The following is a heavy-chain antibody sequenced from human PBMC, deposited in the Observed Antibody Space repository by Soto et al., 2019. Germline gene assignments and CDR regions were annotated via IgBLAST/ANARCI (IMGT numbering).Heavy chain of an antibody. CDR1: GFTFSTYA. Sequence: EVQLLESGGGLVQPGESLRLSCAASGFTFSTYAMIWVRQAPGKGLGWVSSISGSGGNTFYVVSVKGRFTTTRDNYKNTLYLQMTSMRADDTAVYYCAKDRRPASYCCSTRFYTGGQPYFWGQGTLVTVSS. V-gene: IGHV3-23*01. CDR2: ISGSGGNT. D-gene: IGHD2-2*02. CDR3: AKDRRPASYCCSTRFYTGGQPYF. J-gene: IGHJ4*02.